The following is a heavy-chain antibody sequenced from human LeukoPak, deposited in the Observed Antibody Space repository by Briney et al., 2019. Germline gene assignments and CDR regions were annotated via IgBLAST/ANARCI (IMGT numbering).Heavy chain of an antibody. CDR1: GYTFTNYV. J-gene: IGHJ4*02. V-gene: IGHV1-18*04. CDR2: ISAYNGNT. CDR3: AREHIFERSRVEY. D-gene: IGHD2-21*01. Sequence: GASVKVSCKASGYTFTNYVINWVRQAPGQGLEWVGWISAYNGNTNYTQKFQGRLTITMDTSTSTAYMELRSLRSDDTAVYFCAREHIFERSRVEYWGQGTLVTVSS.